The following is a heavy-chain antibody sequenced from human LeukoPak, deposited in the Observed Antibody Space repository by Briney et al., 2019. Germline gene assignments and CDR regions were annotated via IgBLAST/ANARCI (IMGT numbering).Heavy chain of an antibody. Sequence: GGSVKVSCKASGYTFTSYGISWVRQAPGQGLEWMGWISAYNGNTNYAQKLQGGVTMTTDTSTSTAYMELRSLRSDDTAVYYCARVYSEDDSSWYTPGFDYWGQGTLVTVSS. CDR1: GYTFTSYG. D-gene: IGHD6-13*01. CDR3: ARVYSEDDSSWYTPGFDY. J-gene: IGHJ4*02. CDR2: ISAYNGNT. V-gene: IGHV1-18*01.